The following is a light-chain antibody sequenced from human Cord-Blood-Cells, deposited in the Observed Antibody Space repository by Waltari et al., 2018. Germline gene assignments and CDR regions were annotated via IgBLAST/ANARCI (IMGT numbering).Light chain of an antibody. CDR2: GAS. Sequence: EIVLTQSPGTLSLSPGERATLSCRASQSVSSSYLAWYQQKPGQAPRLLIYGASSRATGIPDRFSGMGSGTDFTLTISRLEPEDFAVYYCQQYGSSGTFGQGTKVEIK. V-gene: IGKV3-20*01. CDR3: QQYGSSGT. J-gene: IGKJ1*01. CDR1: QSVSSSY.